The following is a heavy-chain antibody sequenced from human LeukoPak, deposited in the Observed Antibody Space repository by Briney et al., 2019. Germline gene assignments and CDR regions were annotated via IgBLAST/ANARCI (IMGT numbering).Heavy chain of an antibody. V-gene: IGHV4-38-2*01. J-gene: IGHJ4*02. D-gene: IGHD3-22*01. CDR2: IYHSGST. CDR1: GYSISSGYY. Sequence: SETLSLTCAVSGYSISSGYYWGWIRQPPGKGLEWIGSIYHSGSTYYNPSLKSRVTISVDTSKNQSSLKLSSVTAADTAVYYCARWVLRYYYDSSGPNGVYWGQGTLVTVSS. CDR3: ARWVLRYYYDSSGPNGVY.